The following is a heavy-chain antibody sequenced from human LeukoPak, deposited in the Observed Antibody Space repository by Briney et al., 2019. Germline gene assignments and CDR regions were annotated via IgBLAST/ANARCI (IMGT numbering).Heavy chain of an antibody. CDR2: ISAYSGNT. J-gene: IGHJ5*02. CDR1: VYTFTTYG. Sequence: GASLKVSSTASVYTFTTYGISWVRQAPGQGREWMGWISAYSGNTNYAQKLQGRVTMTTDTSTSTAYMELRSLKSDDTAVYYCARIMDIVGQSWGQGTLVTVSS. CDR3: ARIMDIVGQS. D-gene: IGHD2-2*03. V-gene: IGHV1-18*01.